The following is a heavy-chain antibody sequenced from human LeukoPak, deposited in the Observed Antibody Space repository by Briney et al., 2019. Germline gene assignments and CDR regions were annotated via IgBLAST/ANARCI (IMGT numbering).Heavy chain of an antibody. J-gene: IGHJ4*02. V-gene: IGHV3-21*04. CDR3: ASEAGYRSLGY. D-gene: IGHD3-3*01. Sequence: GGSLRLSCAASGFTFSSYSINWVRQAPGKGLEWVSSISSNSIYIYYADSVKGRFTISRDNSKDSLYLQMNSLRTEDTGLYHCASEAGYRSLGYLGQGTLVTVSS. CDR1: GFTFSSYS. CDR2: ISSNSIYI.